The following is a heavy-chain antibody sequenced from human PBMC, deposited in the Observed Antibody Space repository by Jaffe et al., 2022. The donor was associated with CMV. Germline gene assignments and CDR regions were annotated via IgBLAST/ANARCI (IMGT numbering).Heavy chain of an antibody. CDR1: GGSFSGYY. CDR3: ARRLLSSVRQNHQNWFDP. D-gene: IGHD2-15*01. CDR2: INHSGST. J-gene: IGHJ5*02. V-gene: IGHV4-34*01. Sequence: QVQLQQWGAGLLKPSETLSLTCAVYGGSFSGYYWSWIRQPPGKGLEWIGEINHSGSTNYNPSLKSRVTISVDTSKNQFSLKLSSVTAADTAVYYCARRLLSSVRQNHQNWFDPWGQGTLVTVSS.